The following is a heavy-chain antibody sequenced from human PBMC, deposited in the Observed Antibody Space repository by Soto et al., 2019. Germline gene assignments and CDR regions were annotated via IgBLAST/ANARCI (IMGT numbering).Heavy chain of an antibody. CDR2: IIPILGIA. V-gene: IGHV1-69*02. CDR3: AILPAGYWFDP. D-gene: IGHD6-13*01. Sequence: QVQLVQSGAEVKKPGSSVKVSCKASGGTFSSYTISWVRQAPGQGLEWMGRIIPILGIANYAQKFQGRATITADKSTSTAYMELSSLRSEDTAVYYCAILPAGYWFDPWGQGTLVTVSS. CDR1: GGTFSSYT. J-gene: IGHJ5*02.